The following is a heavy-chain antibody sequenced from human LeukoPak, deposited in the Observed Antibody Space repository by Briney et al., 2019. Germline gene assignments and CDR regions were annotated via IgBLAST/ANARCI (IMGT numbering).Heavy chain of an antibody. Sequence: GGSLGLSCAASGFTFSSYGIHWVRQAPGKGLEWVAFISSDESNKYYADSVKGRFTISRDNSKNTLYLQMNSLRAEDTAVYYCAKAAVVPAAPDFWGQGTLVTVSS. CDR2: ISSDESNK. D-gene: IGHD2-2*01. CDR1: GFTFSSYG. J-gene: IGHJ4*02. CDR3: AKAAVVPAAPDF. V-gene: IGHV3-30*18.